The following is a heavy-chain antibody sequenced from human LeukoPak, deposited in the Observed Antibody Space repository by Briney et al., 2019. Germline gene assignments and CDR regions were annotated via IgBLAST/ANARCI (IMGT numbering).Heavy chain of an antibody. CDR3: VRGGGSSNWVVN. J-gene: IGHJ4*02. Sequence: SETMSLTCTVYAGSISSSFWSWIRHPPGKGLEWIGYIYNSGSTNYNPSLKSRVTISVDTSKNQFSLKLNSVTAADTAVYYCVRGGGSSNWVVNWGQGTLVTVSS. CDR1: AGSISSSF. V-gene: IGHV4-59*01. D-gene: IGHD6-13*01. CDR2: IYNSGST.